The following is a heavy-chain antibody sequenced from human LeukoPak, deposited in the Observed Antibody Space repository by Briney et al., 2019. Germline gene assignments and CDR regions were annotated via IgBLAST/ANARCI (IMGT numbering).Heavy chain of an antibody. V-gene: IGHV4-34*01. CDR3: ARSMVRGVIIFGVVSSPFDY. CDR2: INHSGST. CDR1: GASISSYY. Sequence: PSETLSLTCTVSGASISSYYWSWIRQPPGKGLEWIGEINHSGSTNYNPSLKSRVTISVDTSKNQFSLKLSSVTAADTAVYYCARSMVRGVIIFGVVSSPFDYWGQGTLVTVSS. J-gene: IGHJ4*02. D-gene: IGHD3-10*01.